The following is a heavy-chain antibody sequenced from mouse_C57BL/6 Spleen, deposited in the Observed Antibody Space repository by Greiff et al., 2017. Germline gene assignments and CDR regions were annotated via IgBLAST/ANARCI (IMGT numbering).Heavy chain of an antibody. D-gene: IGHD2-1*01. CDR1: GFTFSDYG. V-gene: IGHV5-17*01. J-gene: IGHJ1*03. Sequence: EVQLVESGGGLVKPGGSLKLSCAASGFTFSDYGMHWVRQAPEKGLEWVAYISSGSSTIYYADTVKGRFTISRDNAKNTLFLQMTSLRSEDTAMYYCARDYCNYESWYFDVWGTGTTVTVSS. CDR3: ARDYCNYESWYFDV. CDR2: ISSGSSTI.